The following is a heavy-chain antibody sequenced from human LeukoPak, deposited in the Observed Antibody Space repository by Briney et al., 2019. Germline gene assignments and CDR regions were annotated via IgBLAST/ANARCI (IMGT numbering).Heavy chain of an antibody. CDR2: ISADNGKT. V-gene: IGHV1-18*01. Sequence: ASVKVSCKASGYTFTSYGISWVRQAPGQGLEWMGWISADNGKTNYAQRLQGRVTMTTDTSTSTAYMEVRSLRSDDTAVYYCAKGYYDNSGCYEGAFDIWGQGTMVTVSS. CDR3: AKGYYDNSGCYEGAFDI. J-gene: IGHJ3*02. D-gene: IGHD3-22*01. CDR1: GYTFTSYG.